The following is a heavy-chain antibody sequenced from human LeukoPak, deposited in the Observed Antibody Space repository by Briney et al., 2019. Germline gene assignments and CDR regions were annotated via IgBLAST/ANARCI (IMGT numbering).Heavy chain of an antibody. CDR2: IYSGGST. CDR1: GFTFSNYA. Sequence: TGGSLRLSCAASGFTFSNYAMSWVRQAPGKGLEWVSVIYSGGSTFYADSVKGRFTISRHSSKNTMYLQMNSLRAEDTAMYYCATSAGEDFDHWGQGTLVTVSS. D-gene: IGHD3-10*01. V-gene: IGHV3-53*04. J-gene: IGHJ4*02. CDR3: ATSAGEDFDH.